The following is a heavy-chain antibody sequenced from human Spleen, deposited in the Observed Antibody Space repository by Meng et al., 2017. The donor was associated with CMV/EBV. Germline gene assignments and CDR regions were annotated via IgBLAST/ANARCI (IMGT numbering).Heavy chain of an antibody. V-gene: IGHV3-53*01. CDR3: ARGRSSGWPLFDF. CDR1: GITVGNNY. D-gene: IGHD6-19*01. CDR2: IYSGGST. J-gene: IGHJ4*02. Sequence: GESLKISCAASGITVGNNYMSWVRQAPGKGLEWVSFIYSGGSTYYADSVKGRFTISRDNSKNTLYLQMNSLRAEDTAVYYCARGRSSGWPLFDFWSQGTLVTVSS.